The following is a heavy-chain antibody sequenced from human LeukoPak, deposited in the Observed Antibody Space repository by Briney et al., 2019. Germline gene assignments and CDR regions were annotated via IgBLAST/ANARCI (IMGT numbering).Heavy chain of an antibody. CDR2: IYYSGST. J-gene: IGHJ3*02. D-gene: IGHD6-19*01. CDR3: ARAVAGVLGAFDI. CDR1: GGSISSYY. Sequence: SETLSLTRTVSGGSISSYYWSWIRQPPGKGLEWIGYIYYSGSTNYNPSLKSRVTISVDTSKNQFSLKLSSVTAADTAVYYCARAVAGVLGAFDIWGQGTMVTVSS. V-gene: IGHV4-59*01.